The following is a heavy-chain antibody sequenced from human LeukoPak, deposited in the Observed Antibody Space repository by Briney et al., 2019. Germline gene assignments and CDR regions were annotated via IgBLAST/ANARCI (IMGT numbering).Heavy chain of an antibody. CDR2: ISSSSSTI. D-gene: IGHD3-22*01. CDR3: ARRGNYDSSFDY. J-gene: IGHJ4*02. Sequence: GGSLRLSCAASGFTFSSYGMNWVRQAPGKGLEWVSYISSSSSTINYADSVKGRFTISRDNAKNSLYLQMNSLRDEDTAVYYCARRGNYDSSFDYWGQGTLVTVSS. CDR1: GFTFSSYG. V-gene: IGHV3-48*02.